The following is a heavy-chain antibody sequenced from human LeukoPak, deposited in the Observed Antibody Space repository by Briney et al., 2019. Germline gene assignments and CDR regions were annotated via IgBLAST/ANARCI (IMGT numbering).Heavy chain of an antibody. CDR1: GGSFSGYY. CDR2: IYYSGST. CDR3: ARGVIAAANWSDP. V-gene: IGHV4-59*01. J-gene: IGHJ5*02. Sequence: SETLSLTCAVYGGSFSGYYWSWIRQPPGKGLEWIGYIYYSGSTNYNPSLKSRVTISVDTSKNQFSLKLSSVTAADTAVYYCARGVIAAANWSDPWGQGTPVTVSS. D-gene: IGHD6-13*01.